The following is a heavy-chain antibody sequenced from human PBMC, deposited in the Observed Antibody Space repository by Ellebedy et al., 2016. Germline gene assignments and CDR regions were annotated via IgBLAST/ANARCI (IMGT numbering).Heavy chain of an antibody. V-gene: IGHV3-23*01. J-gene: IGHJ2*01. CDR2: ISVTGDLT. Sequence: LSLTCAASAVTFSNYPMSWVRQAPGKGLGWVSSISVTGDLTYYADSVKGRFTVSRDNSKNTLYLQMNSLRAEDTAIYYCAKIAVSGLWYFDLWGRGTLVTVSS. CDR1: AVTFSNYP. D-gene: IGHD6-19*01. CDR3: AKIAVSGLWYFDL.